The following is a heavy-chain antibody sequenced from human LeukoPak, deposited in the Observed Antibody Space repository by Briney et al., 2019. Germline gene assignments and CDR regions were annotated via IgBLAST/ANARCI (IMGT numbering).Heavy chain of an antibody. V-gene: IGHV4-59*01. Sequence: SETLSLTCTVSGGSISSYYWSWIRQPPGKGLEWIGYIYYSGSTNYNPSLKSRVTISVDTSKNQFSLKLSSVTAADTAVYYCAARGYDFWSGRCYFDYWGQGTLVTVSS. CDR1: GGSISSYY. CDR3: AARGYDFWSGRCYFDY. CDR2: IYYSGST. J-gene: IGHJ4*02. D-gene: IGHD3-3*01.